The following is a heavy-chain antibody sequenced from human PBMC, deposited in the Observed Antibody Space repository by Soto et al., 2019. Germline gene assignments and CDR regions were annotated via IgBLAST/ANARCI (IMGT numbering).Heavy chain of an antibody. Sequence: QVQLVQSGAEVKKPGSSVKVSCKASGVNFSSYAISWVRQAPGQGLEWMGGIIPISGTANYAQKFQGRVTITADESTSTAYMELSSLRSEDTAVYYCARSQGSSTSLEIYYYYYYGMDVWGQGTTVTVSS. CDR1: GVNFSSYA. V-gene: IGHV1-69*01. J-gene: IGHJ6*02. CDR2: IIPISGTA. D-gene: IGHD2-2*01. CDR3: ARSQGSSTSLEIYYYYYYGMDV.